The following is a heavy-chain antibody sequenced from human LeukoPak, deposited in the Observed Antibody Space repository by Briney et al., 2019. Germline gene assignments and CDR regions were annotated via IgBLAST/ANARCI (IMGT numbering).Heavy chain of an antibody. J-gene: IGHJ5*02. CDR2: IIPILGTA. CDR3: ARDWGLIGTTDWGGHENWFDP. Sequence: GASVKVSCKASGGTFSNYAISWVRQAPGQGLEWMGGIIPILGTANNAQKFQGRDTITADESTSTAYMELSSLRSEDTAVYYCARDWGLIGTTDWGGHENWFDPWGQGTLVTVSS. D-gene: IGHD1-7*01. V-gene: IGHV1-69*13. CDR1: GGTFSNYA.